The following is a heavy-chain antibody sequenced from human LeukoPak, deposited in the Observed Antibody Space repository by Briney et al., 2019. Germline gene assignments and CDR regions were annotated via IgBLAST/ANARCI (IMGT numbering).Heavy chain of an antibody. Sequence: GGSLRLSCAASGFTFDDYPMHWVRQAPGKGLEWVSLISWDGNGTYYADSVKGRITISRDNSKNSLYLQMNSLRTEDTAFYYCAKVGCSYGHIKAWWYFDLWGRGTLVTVSS. D-gene: IGHD5-18*01. CDR1: GFTFDDYP. CDR2: ISWDGNGT. V-gene: IGHV3-43*01. CDR3: AKVGCSYGHIKAWWYFDL. J-gene: IGHJ2*01.